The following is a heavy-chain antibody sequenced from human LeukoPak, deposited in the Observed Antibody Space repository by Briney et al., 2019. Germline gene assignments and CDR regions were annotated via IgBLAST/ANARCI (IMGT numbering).Heavy chain of an antibody. CDR2: ISYDGSNK. CDR1: EFTFSRLG. D-gene: IGHD4-17*01. J-gene: IGHJ6*02. Sequence: GRTLRLLSGVSEFTFSRLGMHWVTQAPGKGLEWVADISYDGSNKYYADSVKGRFTISRDNSKNTMYLQMNSLRTEDTAVYYCARYGDPYYYYYGMDVWGQGTTVTVSS. CDR3: ARYGDPYYYYYGMDV. V-gene: IGHV3-30*03.